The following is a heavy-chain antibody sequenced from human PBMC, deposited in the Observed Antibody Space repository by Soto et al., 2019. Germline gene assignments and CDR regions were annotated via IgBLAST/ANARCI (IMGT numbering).Heavy chain of an antibody. V-gene: IGHV4-4*07. CDR2: VFSSVSA. D-gene: IGHD2-21*02. CDR1: GVSVRSYT. CDR3: ARDGMTTGDT. J-gene: IGHJ4*02. Sequence: SETLSLTCIVSGVSVRSYTWSWVRQPANKGLEWIGRVFSSVSATYNPSPKSRVSISMDTPENRISLKLDSVTAADAGVYFCARDGMTTGDTWGPGTLVTVSS.